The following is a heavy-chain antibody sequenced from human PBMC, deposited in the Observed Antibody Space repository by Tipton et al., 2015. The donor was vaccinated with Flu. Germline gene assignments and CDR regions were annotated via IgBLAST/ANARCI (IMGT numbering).Heavy chain of an antibody. Sequence: TLSLTCAVYGGSFSGYYWNWIRQPPGKGLEWIGEINHSGSTNYNPSLKSRVTISVDTSKTQFSLKLSSVTAADTAVYYCARRDYSNYVSEPKNWFDTWGQGTLVTVSS. D-gene: IGHD4-11*01. CDR1: GGSFSGYY. CDR3: ARRDYSNYVSEPKNWFDT. CDR2: INHSGST. V-gene: IGHV4-34*01. J-gene: IGHJ5*02.